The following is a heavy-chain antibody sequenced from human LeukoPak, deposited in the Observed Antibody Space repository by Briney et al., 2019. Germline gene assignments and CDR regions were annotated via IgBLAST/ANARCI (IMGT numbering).Heavy chain of an antibody. CDR2: MNPNSGNT. CDR3: ATLTAAGRGGAPYYFDY. V-gene: IGHV1-8*02. CDR1: GYTFSDYF. J-gene: IGHJ4*02. D-gene: IGHD6-13*01. Sequence: GASVKVSCKASGYTFSDYFIHWVRQATGQGLEWMGWMNPNSGNTGYAQKFQGRVTMTRNTSISTAYMELSSLRSEDTAVYYCATLTAAGRGGAPYYFDYWGQGTLVTVSS.